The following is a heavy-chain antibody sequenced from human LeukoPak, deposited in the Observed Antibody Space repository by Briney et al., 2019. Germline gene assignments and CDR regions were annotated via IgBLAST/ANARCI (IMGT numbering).Heavy chain of an antibody. CDR1: GFTFSTHA. D-gene: IGHD6-19*01. CDR2: IWYDGSNK. Sequence: GGSLRLSCAASGFTFSTHAMHWVRQAPGKGLEWVAVIWYDGSNKYYADSVKGRFTISRDNSKNTLYLQMNSLRAEDTAVYYCAGAVADLRGALDYWGQGTLVTVSS. J-gene: IGHJ4*02. CDR3: AGAVADLRGALDY. V-gene: IGHV3-33*08.